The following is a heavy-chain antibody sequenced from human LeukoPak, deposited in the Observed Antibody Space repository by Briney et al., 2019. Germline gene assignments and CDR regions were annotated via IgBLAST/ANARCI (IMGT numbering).Heavy chain of an antibody. J-gene: IGHJ4*02. V-gene: IGHV1-18*01. CDR2: ISAYNGNT. CDR3: AGDRGCFGELSWYFDH. CDR1: GYTFTSYG. D-gene: IGHD3-10*01. Sequence: ASVKVSCKASGYTFTSYGISWVRQAPGQGLEWMGWISAYNGNTNYAQKLQGRVTMTTDTSTSTAYMELRSLRSDDTAVYYCAGDRGCFGELSWYFDHWGQGTLVTVSS.